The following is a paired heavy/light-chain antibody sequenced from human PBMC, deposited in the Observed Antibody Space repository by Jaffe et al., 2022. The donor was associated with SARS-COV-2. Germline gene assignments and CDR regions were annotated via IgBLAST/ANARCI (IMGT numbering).Heavy chain of an antibody. J-gene: IGHJ4*02. CDR1: GYTFTSYY. CDR2: INPSGGST. D-gene: IGHD6-13*01. Sequence: QVQLVQSGAEVKKPGASVKVSCKASGYTFTSYYMHWVRQAPGQGLEWMGIINPSGGSTSYAQKLQGRVTMTRDTSTSTVYMELSSLRSEDTAVYYCARGQQLVQGGDFGDYWGQGTLVTVSS. V-gene: IGHV1-46*04. CDR3: ARGQQLVQGGDFGDY.
Light chain of an antibody. CDR1: ALPKQY. Sequence: SYELTQPPSVSVSPGQTARITCSADALPKQYAYWYQQKPGQAPVLVIYKDSERPSGIPERFSGSSSGTTVTLTISGVQAEDEADYYCQSADSSGTWVFGGGTKLTVL. CDR2: KDS. CDR3: QSADSSGTWV. V-gene: IGLV3-25*03. J-gene: IGLJ3*02.